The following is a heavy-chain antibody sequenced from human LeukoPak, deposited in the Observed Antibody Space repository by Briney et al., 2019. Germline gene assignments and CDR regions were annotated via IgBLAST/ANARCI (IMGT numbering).Heavy chain of an antibody. CDR2: ISSGGLTI. V-gene: IGHV3-48*04. CDR1: GFTFSTYT. CDR3: ARDFDYGDYIDF. J-gene: IGHJ4*02. D-gene: IGHD4/OR15-4a*01. Sequence: GGSLRLSCVASGFTFSTYTFNWVRQAPGKDLEWLSYISSGGLTIFYADSVKGRFTISRDNTKNPIYLDMTNLKAEDTAVYYCARDFDYGDYIDFWGQGTLVAVSS.